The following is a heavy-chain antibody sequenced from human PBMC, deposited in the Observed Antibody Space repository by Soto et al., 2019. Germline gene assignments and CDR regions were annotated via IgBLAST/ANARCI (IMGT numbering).Heavy chain of an antibody. J-gene: IGHJ6*02. CDR2: INPNNGGT. Sequence: ASVKVSCKASGYIFTGYYIHWIRQAPGQGLEWMGWINPNNGGTKYAQKFQGWVTMTRDTSISTAYMELSRLTSDDTAVYYCAADYCGGDCYSDYYYYGMDVWGQGTTVTVSS. CDR1: GYIFTGYY. CDR3: AADYCGGDCYSDYYYYGMDV. D-gene: IGHD2-21*02. V-gene: IGHV1-2*04.